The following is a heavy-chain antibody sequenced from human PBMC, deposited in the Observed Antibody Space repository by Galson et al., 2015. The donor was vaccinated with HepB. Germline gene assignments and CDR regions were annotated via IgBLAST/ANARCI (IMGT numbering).Heavy chain of an antibody. D-gene: IGHD2-2*01. Sequence: RLSCAASGFTFSTYTMHWVRQAPGRGLEWVAVISSDGSNRDYADSVKGRFTISRDNSKNTQYLQMNSLRNEDTATYFCARPYCSTVTCYAGFDYWGQGTVVTVSS. J-gene: IGHJ4*02. CDR3: ARPYCSTVTCYAGFDY. V-gene: IGHV3-30-3*01. CDR1: GFTFSTYT. CDR2: ISSDGSNR.